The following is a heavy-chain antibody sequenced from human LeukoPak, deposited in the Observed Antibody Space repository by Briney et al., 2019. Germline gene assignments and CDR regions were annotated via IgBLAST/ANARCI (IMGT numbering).Heavy chain of an antibody. Sequence: KASETLSLTCTVSGGSIRSSYYYWGWIRQPPGKGLEWIGSIYDSGSTYYNPSLKSRVTISVDRSKTQFSLKLSSVTAADTAVYYCARERSTYAGAPENWFDPWGQGILVTVSS. CDR3: ARERSTYAGAPENWFDP. D-gene: IGHD2-2*01. CDR1: GGSIRSSYYY. J-gene: IGHJ5*02. CDR2: IYDSGST. V-gene: IGHV4-39*07.